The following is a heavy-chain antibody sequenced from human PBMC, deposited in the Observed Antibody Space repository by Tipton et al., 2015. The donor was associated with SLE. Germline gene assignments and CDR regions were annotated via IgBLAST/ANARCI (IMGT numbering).Heavy chain of an antibody. J-gene: IGHJ4*02. D-gene: IGHD3-10*01. V-gene: IGHV3-7*01. CDR3: ARDAGDLNS. CDR1: GFTFSNAW. Sequence: SLRLSCAASGFTFSNAWMSWVRQAPGKGLEWVANIHQDGNERYYVDSVKGRFTISRDDAKNSLYLEMNSLRGEDTAVYYCARDAGDLNSWGQGTLVTVSS. CDR2: IHQDGNER.